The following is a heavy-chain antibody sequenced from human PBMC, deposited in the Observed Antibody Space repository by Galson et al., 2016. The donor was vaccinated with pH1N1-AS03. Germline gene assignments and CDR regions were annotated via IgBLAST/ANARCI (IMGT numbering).Heavy chain of an antibody. J-gene: IGHJ3*02. CDR2: INSDGSST. CDR1: GFTFSSYW. V-gene: IGHV3-74*01. CDR3: YSSSWDDAFDI. Sequence: SLRLSCAASGFTFSSYWMHWARHAPGKGLVWVSRINSDGSSTSYADSVKGRFTISRDNAKNTLYLQMNSLRAEDTAVYYCYSSSWDDAFDIWGQGTMVTVSS. D-gene: IGHD6-13*01.